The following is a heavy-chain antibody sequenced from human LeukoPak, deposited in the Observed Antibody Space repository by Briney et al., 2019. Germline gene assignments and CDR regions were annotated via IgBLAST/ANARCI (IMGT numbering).Heavy chain of an antibody. V-gene: IGHV3-48*04. CDR3: ARGMRDSSTFDS. CDR1: GFTFSDYP. CDR2: ISRGSDAI. D-gene: IGHD6-6*01. J-gene: IGHJ4*02. Sequence: GGSLRLSCAASGFTFSDYPMSWVRQAPGKGLECVSYISRGSDAINYADSVKGRITISRDDARNSLFLQMDSLKAEDTAVYYCARGMRDSSTFDSWGQGTLVTVSS.